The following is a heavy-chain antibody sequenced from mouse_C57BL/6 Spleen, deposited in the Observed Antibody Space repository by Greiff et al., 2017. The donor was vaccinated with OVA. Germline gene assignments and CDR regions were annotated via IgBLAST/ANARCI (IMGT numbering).Heavy chain of an antibody. CDR1: GYTFTSYW. CDR3: ARSDSNYVDGY. V-gene: IGHV1-64*01. D-gene: IGHD2-5*01. Sequence: QVQLKQPGAELVKPGASVKLSCKASGYTFTSYWMHWVKQRPGQGLEWIGMIHPNSGSTNYNEKFKSKATLTVDKSSSTAYMQLSSLTSEDSAVYYCARSDSNYVDGYWGQGTTLTVSS. CDR2: IHPNSGST. J-gene: IGHJ2*01.